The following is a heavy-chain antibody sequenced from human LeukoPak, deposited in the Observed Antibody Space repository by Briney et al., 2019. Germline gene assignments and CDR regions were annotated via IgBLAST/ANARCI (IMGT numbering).Heavy chain of an antibody. J-gene: IGHJ4*02. CDR3: ARYSYTPTGGSFDY. D-gene: IGHD3-16*02. CDR2: ISTSGSTT. Sequence: PGGTLRLSCAASGFTFSDYYMRWIRQAPGKGLVWVSYISTSGSTTYYTDSVKGRFTISRDNAKNSLYLKMNSVTVADTAVYYCARYSYTPTGGSFDYWAREPWSPSPQ. CDR1: GFTFSDYY. V-gene: IGHV3-11*01.